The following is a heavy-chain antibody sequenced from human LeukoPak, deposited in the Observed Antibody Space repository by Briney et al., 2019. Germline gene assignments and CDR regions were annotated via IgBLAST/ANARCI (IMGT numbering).Heavy chain of an antibody. Sequence: GGSLRLSCAASGFTFSSYAMHWVRQAPGKGLEWVAVISYDGSNKYYADSVKGRFTISRDNSKNTLYLQMNSLRAEDTAVYYCAKDRCSNGIGCLYYYMDVWGKGTTVTISS. D-gene: IGHD2-8*01. V-gene: IGHV3-30*04. CDR1: GFTFSSYA. CDR3: AKDRCSNGIGCLYYYMDV. J-gene: IGHJ6*03. CDR2: ISYDGSNK.